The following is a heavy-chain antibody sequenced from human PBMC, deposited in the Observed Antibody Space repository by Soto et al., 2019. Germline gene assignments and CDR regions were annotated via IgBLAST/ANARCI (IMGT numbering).Heavy chain of an antibody. V-gene: IGHV3-23*01. J-gene: IGHJ5*02. CDR2: ISRGGGST. Sequence: EVQLSESGGGLVQPGESLRLSCAASEFSFSDYAMSWVRQAPGKGLEWVSAISRGGGSTSYADSVKGRFIISRDNSKNTVYLQMNSLRGEDTAVYYCAKNDCGETSCQLSDLWGQGNLVTVSS. CDR3: AKNDCGETSCQLSDL. CDR1: EFSFSDYA. D-gene: IGHD2-21*01.